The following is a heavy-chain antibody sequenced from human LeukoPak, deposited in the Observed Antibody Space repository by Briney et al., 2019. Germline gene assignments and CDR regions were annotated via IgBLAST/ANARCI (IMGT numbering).Heavy chain of an antibody. CDR3: ARGFYLAVAAMYFDY. V-gene: IGHV3-7*05. CDR2: IKQDGSDK. CDR1: GFIFSSYW. Sequence: TGGSLRLSCAASGFIFSSYWMSWVRQAPGRGLEWVANIKQDGSDKSYVDSVKGRFTISRDNAENSLYLQMNSLRAEDTAVYYCARGFYLAVAAMYFDYWGQGTLVTVSS. J-gene: IGHJ4*02. D-gene: IGHD6-19*01.